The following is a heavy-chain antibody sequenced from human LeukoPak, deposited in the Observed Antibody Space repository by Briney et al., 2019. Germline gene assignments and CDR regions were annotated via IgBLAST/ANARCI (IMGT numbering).Heavy chain of an antibody. CDR3: ARGLTYGSGSQPFDY. J-gene: IGHJ4*02. CDR1: GGTFSSYA. Sequence: ASVKVSCKASGGTFSSYAISWVRQAPGQGLEWMGGIIPIFGTANYAQKFQGRVTITTDESTSTAYMELSSLRSEDTAVYYCARGLTYGSGSQPFDYWGQGTLVTVSS. V-gene: IGHV1-69*05. D-gene: IGHD3-10*01. CDR2: IIPIFGTA.